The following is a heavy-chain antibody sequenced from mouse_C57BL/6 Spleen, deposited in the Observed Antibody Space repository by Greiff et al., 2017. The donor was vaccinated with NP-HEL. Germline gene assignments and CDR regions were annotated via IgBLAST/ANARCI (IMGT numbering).Heavy chain of an antibody. CDR3: ARDRGYGSSFDY. J-gene: IGHJ2*01. CDR2: ISDGGSYT. CDR1: GFTFSSYA. V-gene: IGHV5-4*01. D-gene: IGHD1-1*01. Sequence: EVMLVESGGGLVKPGGSLKLSCAASGFTFSSYAMSWVRQTPEKRLEWVATISDGGSYTCYPDNVKGRFTISRDNAKNNLYLQMSHLKSEDTAMYYCARDRGYGSSFDYWGQGTTLTVSS.